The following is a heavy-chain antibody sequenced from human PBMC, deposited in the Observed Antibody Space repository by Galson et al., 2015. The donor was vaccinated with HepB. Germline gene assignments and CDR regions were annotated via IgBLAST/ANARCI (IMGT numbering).Heavy chain of an antibody. D-gene: IGHD3-10*01. V-gene: IGHV3-21*01. J-gene: IGHJ6*03. Sequence: SLRLSCAVSGFTLSSYSMNWVRQAPGKGLEWVSFISSSSSYIYYADSVKGRFTISRDNAKNSLYLQMNSLRAEDTAVYYCARAEVWFGELEDYYYMDVWGKGSTVTVSS. CDR3: ARAEVWFGELEDYYYMDV. CDR1: GFTLSSYS. CDR2: ISSSSSYI.